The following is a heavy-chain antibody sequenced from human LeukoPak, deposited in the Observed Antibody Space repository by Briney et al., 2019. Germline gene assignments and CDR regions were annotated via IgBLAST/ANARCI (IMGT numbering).Heavy chain of an antibody. CDR1: RFTFGDYA. J-gene: IGHJ4*02. V-gene: IGHV3-49*04. CDR3: TRGLLGEAPADH. CDR2: IRSKTYGGTT. D-gene: IGHD3-16*01. Sequence: GGSLRLSCTASRFTFGDYAMTAVRQAPRKGLEWVGFIRSKTYGGTTEYAASVKGRFTISRDDSKSIAYLQINSLNTEDTGVYYCTRGLLGEAPADHWGQGTLVTVSS.